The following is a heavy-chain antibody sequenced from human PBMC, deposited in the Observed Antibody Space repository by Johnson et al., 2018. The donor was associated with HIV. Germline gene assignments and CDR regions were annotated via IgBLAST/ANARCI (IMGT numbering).Heavy chain of an antibody. CDR2: IKSKTDGGTT. CDR1: GFTFSNAW. D-gene: IGHD2-15*01. CDR3: TTALLAPDAFDI. J-gene: IGHJ3*02. Sequence: EVQLVESGGGLVQPGGSLRLSCAASGFTFSNAWMSWVRQAPGKGLEWVGRIKSKTDGGTTDYAAPVKGRFTISIDDSKNTLYLQMNSLKTEDTAVYYCTTALLAPDAFDIWGQGTMVTVSS. V-gene: IGHV3-15*01.